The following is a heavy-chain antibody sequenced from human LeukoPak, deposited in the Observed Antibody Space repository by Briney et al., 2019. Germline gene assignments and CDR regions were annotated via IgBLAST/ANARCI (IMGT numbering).Heavy chain of an antibody. J-gene: IGHJ4*02. CDR3: ARESRFLEWLFPLDY. D-gene: IGHD3-3*01. CDR2: ISAYNGNT. CDR1: GYTFTSYG. Sequence: ASVKVSCKASGYTFTSYGISWVRQAPGQGLEWMGWISAYNGNTNYAQKLQGRVTMTTDTSTSTAYMGLRSLRSDDTAVYYCARESRFLEWLFPLDYWGQGTLVTVSS. V-gene: IGHV1-18*01.